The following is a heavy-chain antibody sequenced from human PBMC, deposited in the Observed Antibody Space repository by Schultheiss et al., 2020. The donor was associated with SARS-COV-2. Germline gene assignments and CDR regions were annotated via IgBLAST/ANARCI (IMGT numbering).Heavy chain of an antibody. D-gene: IGHD2-2*01. Sequence: SQTLSLTCTVSGGSISSGDYYWSWIRQPAGKGLEWIGRIYTSGSTYYNPSLKSRVTISVDTSKNQFSLKLSSVTAADTAVYYCARDIVVPAAGYGMDVWGQGTTVTVSS. CDR3: ARDIVVPAAGYGMDV. CDR1: GGSISSGDYY. CDR2: IYTSGST. J-gene: IGHJ6*02. V-gene: IGHV4-61*02.